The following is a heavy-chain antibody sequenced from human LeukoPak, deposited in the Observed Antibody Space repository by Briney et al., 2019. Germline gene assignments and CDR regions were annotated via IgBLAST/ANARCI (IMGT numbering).Heavy chain of an antibody. CDR3: ARDLATTVTPTGRFDP. J-gene: IGHJ5*02. V-gene: IGHV3-21*01. Sequence: PGGSLRLSCAASGFTFSSYSMNWVRQAPGKGLEWVSSISSSSSYIYYADSVKGRFTISRDNAKNSLYLQMNSLRAEDTAVYYCARDLATTVTPTGRFDPWGQGTLVTVSS. D-gene: IGHD4-17*01. CDR2: ISSSSSYI. CDR1: GFTFSSYS.